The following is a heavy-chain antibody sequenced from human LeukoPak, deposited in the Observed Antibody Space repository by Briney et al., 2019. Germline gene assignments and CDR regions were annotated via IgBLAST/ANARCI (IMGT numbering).Heavy chain of an antibody. J-gene: IGHJ5*02. CDR3: ARGRAVVAASDSWFDP. Sequence: GGSLRLSCAASGFTFSSYCLHWVRQAPGKGLEWGAVISYDGSNKYYADSVKGRFTISRDNAKNSLYLQMNSLRAEDTAVYYCARGRAVVAASDSWFDPWGQGTLVTVSS. D-gene: IGHD2-15*01. CDR1: GFTFSSYC. CDR2: ISYDGSNK. V-gene: IGHV3-30*03.